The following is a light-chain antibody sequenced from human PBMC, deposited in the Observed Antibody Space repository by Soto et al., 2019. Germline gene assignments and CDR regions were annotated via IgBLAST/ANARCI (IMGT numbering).Light chain of an antibody. V-gene: IGKV4-1*01. CDR3: QQCYSTPPT. J-gene: IGKJ4*01. CDR1: QSVLYSSNNKND. CDR2: WAS. Sequence: DIVMTQSPDSLAVSLGERATINCKSSQSVLYSSNNKNDLAWYQQKPGQPPKLLIYWASTRESGVPDRFSGSGSGTDFTLTISSLRAEDVAVYYCQQCYSTPPTFGGGTKVDIK.